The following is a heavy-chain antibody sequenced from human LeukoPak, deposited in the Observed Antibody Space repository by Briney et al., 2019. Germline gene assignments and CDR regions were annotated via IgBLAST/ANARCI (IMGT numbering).Heavy chain of an antibody. V-gene: IGHV4-34*01. J-gene: IGHJ5*02. CDR3: ARVIYGGVRGRGSINWFDP. Sequence: SETLSLTCAVYGGSFSGYYWSWVHQPPGKGLEWIGEINHSGSTNYNPSLKSRVTISVDTSKNQFSLKLSSVTAADTAVYYCARVIYGGVRGRGSINWFDPWGQGTLVTVSS. CDR1: GGSFSGYY. D-gene: IGHD4-23*01. CDR2: INHSGST.